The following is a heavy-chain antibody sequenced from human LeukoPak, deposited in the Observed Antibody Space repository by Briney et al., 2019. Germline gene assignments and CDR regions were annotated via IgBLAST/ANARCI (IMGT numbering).Heavy chain of an antibody. CDR2: INHSGST. D-gene: IGHD6-13*01. CDR1: GGSFSGYY. J-gene: IGHJ4*02. CDR3: ARDSEGIAAAAPFDY. V-gene: IGHV4-34*01. Sequence: SETLSLTCAVYGGSFSGYYRSWIRQPPGKGLEWIGEINHSGSTNYNPSLKSRVTISVDTSKNQFSLKLSSVTAADTAVYYCARDSEGIAAAAPFDYWGQGTLVTVSS.